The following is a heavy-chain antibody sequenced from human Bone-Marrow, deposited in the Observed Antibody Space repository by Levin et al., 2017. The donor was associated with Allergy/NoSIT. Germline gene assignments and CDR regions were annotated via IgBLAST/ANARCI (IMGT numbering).Heavy chain of an antibody. CDR3: ARDETFISWHTGWFDP. CDR2: MFAGGAA. D-gene: IGHD6-13*01. Sequence: SETLSLTCTVSGGSINNTNHYWSWIRQPAGKGLEWIGRMFAGGAATYNRSLRSRVTISIDTSTNQFSLQLTSVTAADTAVYYCARDETFISWHTGWFDPWGQGTLVTVSS. J-gene: IGHJ5*02. CDR1: GGSINNTNHY. V-gene: IGHV4-61*02.